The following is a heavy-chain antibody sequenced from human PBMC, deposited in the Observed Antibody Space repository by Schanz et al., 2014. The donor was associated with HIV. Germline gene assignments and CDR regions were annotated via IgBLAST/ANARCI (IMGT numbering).Heavy chain of an antibody. Sequence: EVQLVETGGGLIQPGGSLRLSCAASGFTFSSYAMYWVRQAPGKGLEWVANINQDGSEFYYVDSVKGRFTVSRDNAKKSLYLQMNSLRGEDTALYFCAREAILTGYYNLDYWGRGTLVTVSS. CDR1: GFTFSSYA. J-gene: IGHJ4*02. CDR2: INQDGSEF. D-gene: IGHD3-9*01. CDR3: AREAILTGYYNLDY. V-gene: IGHV3-7*01.